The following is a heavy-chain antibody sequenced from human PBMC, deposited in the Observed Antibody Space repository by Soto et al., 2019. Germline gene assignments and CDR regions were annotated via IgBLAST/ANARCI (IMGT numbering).Heavy chain of an antibody. D-gene: IGHD2-2*01. CDR2: INPSGGST. V-gene: IGHV1-46*01. CDR3: ARVSGLVPAAMATFDY. Sequence: GASVKVSCKASGYTFTSYYMHWVRQAPGQGLEWMGIINPSGGSTSYAQKFQGRVTMTRDTSTSTVYMELSSLRSEDTAVYYCARVSGLVPAAMATFDYWGQGTLVTVSS. J-gene: IGHJ4*02. CDR1: GYTFTSYY.